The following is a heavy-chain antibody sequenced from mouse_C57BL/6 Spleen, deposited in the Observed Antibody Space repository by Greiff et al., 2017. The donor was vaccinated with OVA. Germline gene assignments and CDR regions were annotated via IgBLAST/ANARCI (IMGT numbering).Heavy chain of an antibody. CDR1: GYTFTNYW. Sequence: QVQLKQSGAELVRPGTSVKMSCKASGYTFTNYWIGWAKQRPGHGLEWIGDIYPGGGYTNYNEKFKGKATLTADKSSSTVYMQFSSLTSEDSAIYYCARKSYDEGFAYWGQGTLVTVSA. CDR3: ARKSYDEGFAY. J-gene: IGHJ3*01. D-gene: IGHD2-12*01. V-gene: IGHV1-63*01. CDR2: IYPGGGYT.